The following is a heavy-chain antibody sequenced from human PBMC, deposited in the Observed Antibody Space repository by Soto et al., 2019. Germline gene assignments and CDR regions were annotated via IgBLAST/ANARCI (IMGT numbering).Heavy chain of an antibody. J-gene: IGHJ4*01. V-gene: IGHV1-8*01. Sequence: GASLKVSCKASGYTFTSYDINWVRQATGQGLEWMGWMNPNSGNTGYAQKFQGRVTMTRNTSISTAYMELSSLRSEDTAVYYCARASVERRYFDWLSYTPYFDYWG. D-gene: IGHD3-9*01. CDR3: ARASVERRYFDWLSYTPYFDY. CDR1: GYTFTSYD. CDR2: MNPNSGNT.